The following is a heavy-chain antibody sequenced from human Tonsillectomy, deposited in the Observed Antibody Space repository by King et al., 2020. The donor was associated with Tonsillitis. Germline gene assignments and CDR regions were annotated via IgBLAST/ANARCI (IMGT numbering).Heavy chain of an antibody. CDR2: ISAYNGNT. V-gene: IGHV1-18*04. CDR1: GYTFTSYG. Sequence: QLVQSGAEVKKPGASVKVSCKASGYTFTSYGISWVRQAPGQGLEWMGWISAYNGNTNYAQKLQGRITMTKDTSTSTAYMELRRLRSDDTAVYYCARDTGRRDGYNPPFDYWGQGTLVTVSS. CDR3: ARDTGRRDGYNPPFDY. D-gene: IGHD5-24*01. J-gene: IGHJ4*02.